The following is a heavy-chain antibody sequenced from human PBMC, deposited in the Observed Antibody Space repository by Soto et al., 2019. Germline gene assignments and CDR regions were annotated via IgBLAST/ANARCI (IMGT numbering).Heavy chain of an antibody. CDR2: IIAYSFNT. CDR3: ARIVVVPAARTHDY. D-gene: IGHD2-2*01. CDR1: GYTFTSYG. J-gene: IGHJ4*02. V-gene: IGHV1-18*01. Sequence: ASVKVSCKASGYTFTSYGISWVRQAPGQGLEWMGWIIAYSFNTNYSQKVQGRFTSTGYTSTIAGYMEVMIVKSDDAAVYYCARIVVVPAARTHDYWGQGTLVTVSS.